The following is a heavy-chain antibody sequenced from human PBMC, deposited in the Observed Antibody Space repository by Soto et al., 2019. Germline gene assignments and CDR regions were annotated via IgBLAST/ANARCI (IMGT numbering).Heavy chain of an antibody. J-gene: IGHJ3*01. D-gene: IGHD3-10*01. V-gene: IGHV3-33*01. CDR1: GFTLSTYG. Sequence: QVQLVESGGGVVQPGRSLRLSCAASGFTLSTYGMHWVRQAPGKGLEWVAVIYSDGRNKYYAESVKGRFTISRETSKNTLYLQVHSLRVEDTAVYHCVRDNYGGPGGGACDVRGQGPMVTVSS. CDR3: VRDNYGGPGGGACDV. CDR2: IYSDGRNK.